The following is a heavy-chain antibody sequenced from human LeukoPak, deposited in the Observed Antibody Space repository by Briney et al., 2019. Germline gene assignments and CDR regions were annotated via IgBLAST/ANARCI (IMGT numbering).Heavy chain of an antibody. D-gene: IGHD2-15*01. CDR1: GYTFTGYY. J-gene: IGHJ4*02. CDR3: ARPYCSGGSCYAFDY. V-gene: IGHV1-2*02. Sequence: ASVKVSCKASGYTFTGYYMHWVRQAPGQGLEWMGWINSNSGGTNYAQKFQGRVTMTRDTSISTAYMELSRLRSDDTAVYYCARPYCSGGSCYAFDYWGQGTLVTVSS. CDR2: INSNSGGT.